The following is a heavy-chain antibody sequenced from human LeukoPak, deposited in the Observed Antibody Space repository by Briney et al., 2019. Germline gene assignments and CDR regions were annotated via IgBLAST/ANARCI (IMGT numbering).Heavy chain of an antibody. CDR3: ARAPTPYTVTTGYYYYGMDV. CDR2: IYYSGST. CDR1: GGSIGSGGYS. D-gene: IGHD4-17*01. J-gene: IGHJ6*02. Sequence: NPSETLSLTCAVSGGSIGSGGYSWSWIRQPPGKGLEWIAYIYYSGSTYDNPSLKSRVTISVDRSKNQFSLKLSSVTAADTAVYYCARAPTPYTVTTGYYYYGMDVWGQGTTVTVSS. V-gene: IGHV4-30-2*01.